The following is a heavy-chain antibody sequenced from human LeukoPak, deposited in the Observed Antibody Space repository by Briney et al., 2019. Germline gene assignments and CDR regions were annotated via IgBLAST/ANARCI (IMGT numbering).Heavy chain of an antibody. CDR1: DGSISSYY. V-gene: IGHV4-59*01. CDR3: ARGEFETGYDY. J-gene: IGHJ4*02. Sequence: SETLSLTCTVSDGSISSYYWSWIRQPPGKGLEWIGYIYYSGSTNYNPSLKSRVTISVDTSKNQFSLKLSSVTAADTAVYYCARGEFETGYDYWGQGTLVTVSS. D-gene: IGHD3-22*01. CDR2: IYYSGST.